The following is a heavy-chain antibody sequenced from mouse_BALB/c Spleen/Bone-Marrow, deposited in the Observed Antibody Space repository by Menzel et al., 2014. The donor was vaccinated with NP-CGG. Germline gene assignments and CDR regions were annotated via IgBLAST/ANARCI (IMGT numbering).Heavy chain of an antibody. D-gene: IGHD2-2*01. Sequence: EVQLQQSGAELVKPGASVKLSCTASGFNIXDTYMHWVKQRPEQGLEWIGRIDPANGNTKYDPKFQGKATITADTSSNTAFLHLSSLTSEDTAVYCCASYVYGYYFDYWGQGTTLTVSS. CDR2: IDPANGNT. V-gene: IGHV14-3*02. CDR3: ASYVYGYYFDY. J-gene: IGHJ2*01. CDR1: GFNIXDTY.